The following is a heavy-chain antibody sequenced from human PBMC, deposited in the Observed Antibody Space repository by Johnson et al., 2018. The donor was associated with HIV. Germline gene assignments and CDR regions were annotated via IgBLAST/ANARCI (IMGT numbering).Heavy chain of an antibody. D-gene: IGHD6-19*01. J-gene: IGHJ3*02. CDR1: GFTFSSYA. CDR3: ARVGHSSGWFSRLGGAFDM. Sequence: VQLVESGGGLVQPGGSLRLSCAASGFTFSSYAMSWVRQAPGKGLEWVSAISGSGTNIYYADSVKGRFTISRDNAKHSLNLQMNSLKAEDTAVYYGARVGHSSGWFSRLGGAFDMGGPGTMVTVSS. V-gene: IGHV3-23*04. CDR2: ISGSGTNI.